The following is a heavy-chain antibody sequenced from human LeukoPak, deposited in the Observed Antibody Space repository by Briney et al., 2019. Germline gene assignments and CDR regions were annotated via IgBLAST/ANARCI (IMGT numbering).Heavy chain of an antibody. Sequence: GGSLRLSCAASGFTFSDFYMGWVRQAPGKGLQWVANIKTDGSEKYYVDSVKGRFTISRDNAKNSLYLQMNSLRAEDTAVYYCATYSSLNRREFQFWGQGTLLTVSS. CDR1: GFTFSDFY. D-gene: IGHD3-22*01. CDR2: IKTDGSEK. CDR3: ATYSSLNRREFQF. J-gene: IGHJ1*01. V-gene: IGHV3-7*01.